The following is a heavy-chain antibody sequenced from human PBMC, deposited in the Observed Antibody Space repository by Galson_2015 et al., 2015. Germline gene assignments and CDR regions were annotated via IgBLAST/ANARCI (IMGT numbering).Heavy chain of an antibody. J-gene: IGHJ5*02. D-gene: IGHD6-19*01. CDR3: ARRSSSGWTNWFDP. V-gene: IGHV5-51*03. CDR2: IYPGDSDT. Sequence: QSGAEVKEPGESLKISCTGSENSFTSHWIAWVRQMPGEGLEWMGIIYPGDSDTRYNPSFQGQVTISADKSTTTAYLQFHSLRASDTAIYYCARRSSSGWTNWFDPWGQGTLVTVSS. CDR1: ENSFTSHW.